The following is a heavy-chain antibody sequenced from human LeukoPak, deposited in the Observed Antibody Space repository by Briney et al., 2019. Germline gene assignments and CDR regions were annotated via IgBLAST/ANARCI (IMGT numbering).Heavy chain of an antibody. J-gene: IGHJ5*01. CDR2: VKHDGDT. Sequence: KPSETLSLTCAVYGASFNTYYWTWIRQSPAKGLEWIGEVKHDGDTNVNPSLRSRVVMSVDASKNQFSLKMTSVTAADTAIYFCARGPVALPNDRLSLFFDFWGQGTLVTVSS. V-gene: IGHV4-34*01. D-gene: IGHD2-8*01. CDR3: ARGPVALPNDRLSLFFDF. CDR1: GASFNTYY.